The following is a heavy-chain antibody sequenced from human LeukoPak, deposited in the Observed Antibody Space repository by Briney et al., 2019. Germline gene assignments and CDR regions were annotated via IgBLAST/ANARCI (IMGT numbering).Heavy chain of an antibody. Sequence: SETLSLTCTVSGGSISSYYWSWIRQPPGKGLEWIGYIYYSGSTNYNPSLKSRVTISVDTPKNQFSLKLSSVTAADTAVYYCARLSIVGATVDNWGQGTLVTVSS. CDR3: ARLSIVGATVDN. J-gene: IGHJ4*02. V-gene: IGHV4-59*08. CDR1: GGSISSYY. D-gene: IGHD1-26*01. CDR2: IYYSGST.